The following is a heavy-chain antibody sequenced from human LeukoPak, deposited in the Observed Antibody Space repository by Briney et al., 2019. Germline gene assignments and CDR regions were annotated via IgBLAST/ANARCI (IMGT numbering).Heavy chain of an antibody. CDR1: GFTFSSYA. CDR2: ISGSGGST. J-gene: IGHJ4*02. V-gene: IGHV3-23*01. CDR3: AKDLEPEDIVVVVAANPGYDY. D-gene: IGHD2-15*01. Sequence: GGSLRLSCAASGFTFSSYAMSWVRQAPGKGLEWVSAISGSGGSTYYADSVKGRFTISRDNSKNTLYLQMNSLRAEDTAVYYCAKDLEPEDIVVVVAANPGYDYWGQGTLVTVSS.